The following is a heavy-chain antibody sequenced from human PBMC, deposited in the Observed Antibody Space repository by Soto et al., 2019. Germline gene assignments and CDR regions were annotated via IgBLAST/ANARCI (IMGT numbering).Heavy chain of an antibody. V-gene: IGHV4-59*01. CDR1: GGSISSYY. D-gene: IGHD6-19*01. CDR2: IYYSGST. Sequence: PSETLSLTCTVSGGSISSYYWSWIRQPPGKGLEWIGYIYYSGSTNYNPSLKSRVTISVDTSKNQFSLKLSSVTAADTAVYYCAREAGKIAVAGHHNYHYYYGMDVWGQGTTVTVSS. J-gene: IGHJ6*02. CDR3: AREAGKIAVAGHHNYHYYYGMDV.